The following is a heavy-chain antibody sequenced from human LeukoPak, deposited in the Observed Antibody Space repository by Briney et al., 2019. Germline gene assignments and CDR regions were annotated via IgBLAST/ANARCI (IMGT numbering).Heavy chain of an antibody. V-gene: IGHV3-74*01. D-gene: IGHD3-10*01. CDR2: INGDGSST. Sequence: PGGSLRLSCAASGSTFSSYWMHWVRQAPGKGLVWVSRINGDGSSTSHADSVKGRFTISRDNAKNTLYLQMNSLRAEDTAVYYCARHYYASGSYYHFDPWGQGTLVTVSS. CDR1: GSTFSSYW. J-gene: IGHJ5*02. CDR3: ARHYYASGSYYHFDP.